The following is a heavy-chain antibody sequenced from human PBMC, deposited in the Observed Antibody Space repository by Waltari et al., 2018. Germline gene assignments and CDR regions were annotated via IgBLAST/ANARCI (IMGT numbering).Heavy chain of an antibody. Sequence: EVQLVASGGGLVQPGGSLRLSWAASGLSVPTNNMNWVRQTPMKGLEWVSVIYNGGTYYADSVKGRFTISRDTSKNTVYLQMNSLRAEDTAVYYCATDWNADYIFDQWGQGTLVTISS. CDR1: GLSVPTNN. D-gene: IGHD4-17*01. CDR3: ATDWNADYIFDQ. J-gene: IGHJ4*02. V-gene: IGHV3-66*01. CDR2: IYNGGT.